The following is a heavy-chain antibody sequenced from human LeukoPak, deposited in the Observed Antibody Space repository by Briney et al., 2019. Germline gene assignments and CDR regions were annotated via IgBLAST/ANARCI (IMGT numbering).Heavy chain of an antibody. V-gene: IGHV3-53*01. CDR1: GFTVSSNY. CDR3: ARDRGRDGYNFGYFDY. J-gene: IGHJ4*02. CDR2: IYSGGST. Sequence: GGSLRLSCAASGFTVSSNYMSWVRQAPGKGLEWVSVIYSGGSTYYADSVKGRFTISRDNSKNTLYLQMNSLRAEDTAVYYCARDRGRDGYNFGYFDYWGQGTLVTVSS. D-gene: IGHD5-24*01.